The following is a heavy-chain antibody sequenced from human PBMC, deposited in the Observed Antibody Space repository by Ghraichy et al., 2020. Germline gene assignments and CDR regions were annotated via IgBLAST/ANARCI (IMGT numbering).Heavy chain of an antibody. Sequence: GGSLRLSCAVSGFTFSDHYMDWVRQAPGKGLEWVGRSRNKAKSYTTEYAASVKGRFTISRDDSKNSLYLQMNSLNTEDTAVYYCARGRNSFDYWGQGTLVTVSS. CDR3: ARGRNSFDY. D-gene: IGHD4-23*01. CDR2: SRNKAKSYTT. CDR1: GFTFSDHY. V-gene: IGHV3-72*01. J-gene: IGHJ4*02.